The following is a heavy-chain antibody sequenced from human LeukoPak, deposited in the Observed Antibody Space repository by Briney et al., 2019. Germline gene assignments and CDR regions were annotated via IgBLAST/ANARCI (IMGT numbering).Heavy chain of an antibody. Sequence: PSETLSLTCTVSGGSISSYYWSWIRQPAGKGLEWIGRIYTSGSTNYNPSLKSRVTISVDTSKNQFSLKLSSVTAADTAVYYCARVRKYSGSYYYFDYWGQGTLVTVSS. J-gene: IGHJ4*02. CDR3: ARVRKYSGSYYYFDY. CDR1: GGSISSYY. V-gene: IGHV4-4*07. D-gene: IGHD1-26*01. CDR2: IYTSGST.